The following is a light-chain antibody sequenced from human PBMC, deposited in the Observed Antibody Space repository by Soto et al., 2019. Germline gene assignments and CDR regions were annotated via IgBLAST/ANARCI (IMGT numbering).Light chain of an antibody. CDR2: EVN. Sequence: QSALTQRPSASGSPGQSVTISCTGTSSDVGGYNYVSWYQQYPGKAPKLMIYEVNKRPSGVPDRFSGSKSGNTASLTVSGLQAEDEADYYCCSYAGRNREVFGTGTKVTVL. CDR3: CSYAGRNREV. V-gene: IGLV2-8*01. CDR1: SSDVGGYNY. J-gene: IGLJ1*01.